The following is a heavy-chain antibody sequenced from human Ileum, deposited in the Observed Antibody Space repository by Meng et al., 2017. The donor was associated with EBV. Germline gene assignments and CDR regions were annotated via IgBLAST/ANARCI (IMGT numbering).Heavy chain of an antibody. D-gene: IGHD4-17*01. V-gene: IGHV4-4*02. CDR2: IYHSGST. CDR1: GDSISSNNW. J-gene: IGHJ4*02. CDR3: ASGRDYAWHS. Sequence: QVQLQESGPGRVKPSGTLSLTCAVSGDSISSNNWWSWVRQPPGKVLEWIGEIYHSGSTNYNPSFKSRVTMSVDKSKNQISLNLSSVTAADTAVYYCASGRDYAWHSWGRGTLVTVSS.